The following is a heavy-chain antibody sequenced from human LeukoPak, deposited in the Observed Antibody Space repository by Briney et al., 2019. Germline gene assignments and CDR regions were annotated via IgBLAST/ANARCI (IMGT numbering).Heavy chain of an antibody. CDR2: INHSGST. D-gene: IGHD2-2*01. J-gene: IGHJ6*03. Sequence: SETLSLTCAVYGGSFSGYYWSWIRQPPGKGLEWIGEINHSGSTNYNPSLKSRVTMSVDTSKNQFSLKLSSVTAADTAVYYCARTRRDQLLRYYYYYMDVWGKGTTVTVSS. CDR1: GGSFSGYY. CDR3: ARTRRDQLLRYYYYYMDV. V-gene: IGHV4-34*01.